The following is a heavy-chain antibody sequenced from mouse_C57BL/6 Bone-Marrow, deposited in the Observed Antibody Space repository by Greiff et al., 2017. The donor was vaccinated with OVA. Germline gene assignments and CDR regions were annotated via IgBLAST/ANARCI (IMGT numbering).Heavy chain of an antibody. J-gene: IGHJ2*01. CDR1: GYTFTDYY. CDR3: ARFLRRVDY. D-gene: IGHD2-12*01. CDR2: INPYNGGT. V-gene: IGHV1-19*01. Sequence: EVQLQQSGPVLVKPGASVKMSCKASGYTFTDYYMNWVKQSHGKSLEWIGVINPYNGGTSYNQKFKGKATLTVDKSSSTAYMELNSLTSEDSAVYYCARFLRRVDYWGQGTTLTVSS.